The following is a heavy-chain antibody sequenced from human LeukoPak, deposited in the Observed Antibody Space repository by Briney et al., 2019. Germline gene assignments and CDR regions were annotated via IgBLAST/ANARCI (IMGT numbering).Heavy chain of an antibody. CDR3: ARDAEGGACDH. CDR2: MKEDGSHI. D-gene: IGHD1-26*01. J-gene: IGHJ4*02. V-gene: IGHV3-7*01. Sequence: SGGSLRLSCVASGFSFSSHWMSSLRQAPGKGLEWVANMKEDGSHIDYLDSVKGRFSISRDNSNNLVYLQMNNLRVEGTAVYYCARDAEGGACDHWGRGTLVTVSS. CDR1: GFSFSSHW.